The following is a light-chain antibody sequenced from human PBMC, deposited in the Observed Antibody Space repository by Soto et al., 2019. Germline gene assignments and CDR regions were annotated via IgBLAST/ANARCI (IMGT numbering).Light chain of an antibody. V-gene: IGKV3-20*01. J-gene: IGKJ2*01. CDR1: QSVSSSY. CDR3: QQYCGSSYT. CDR2: GAS. Sequence: EIVLTQSPGTLSLSPGERATLSCRASQSVSSSYLAWYQQKPGQAPRLLIYGASSRATGIPDRFSGSGSGTDFTLTISRLEPEDFAVYYCQQYCGSSYTFGQGTKVDIK.